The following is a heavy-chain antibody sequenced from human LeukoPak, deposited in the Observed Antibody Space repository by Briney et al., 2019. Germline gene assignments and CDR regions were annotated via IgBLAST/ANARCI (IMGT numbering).Heavy chain of an antibody. CDR1: GGSISSYY. CDR2: IYYSGST. D-gene: IGHD2-21*01. Sequence: PSETLSLTCTVSGGSISSYYWSWIRQPPGKGLEWIGDIYYSGSTNYNPSLKSRVTISVDTSKNQFSLKLSSVTAADTAVYYCARLPSIGIGFRYYYYMDVWGKGTTVTVSS. CDR3: ARLPSIGIGFRYYYYMDV. V-gene: IGHV4-59*08. J-gene: IGHJ6*03.